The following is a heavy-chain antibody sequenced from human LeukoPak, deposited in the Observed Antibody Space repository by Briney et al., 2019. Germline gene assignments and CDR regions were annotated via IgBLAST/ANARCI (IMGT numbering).Heavy chain of an antibody. CDR1: GYTFTGYY. CDR2: INPNSGGT. Sequence: ASVKVSCKASGYTFTGYYMHWVRQAPGQGLEWMGWINPNSGGTNYAQKFQGWVTMTRNTSISTAYMELSSLRSEDTAVYYCARGGAIYSGSYYWFDPWGQGTLVTVSS. J-gene: IGHJ5*02. V-gene: IGHV1-2*04. D-gene: IGHD1-26*01. CDR3: ARGGAIYSGSYYWFDP.